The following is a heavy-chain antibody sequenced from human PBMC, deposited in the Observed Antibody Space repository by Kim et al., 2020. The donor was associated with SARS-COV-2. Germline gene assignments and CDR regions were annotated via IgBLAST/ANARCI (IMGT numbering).Heavy chain of an antibody. CDR3: ARHSSSNFYNHGLDV. D-gene: IGHD1-20*01. V-gene: IGHV6-1*01. J-gene: IGHJ6*02. Sequence: AVSVKGRITINPDTSKNQFSLQLNSVTPEDTAVYYCARHSSSNFYNHGLDVWGQGTTVTVSS.